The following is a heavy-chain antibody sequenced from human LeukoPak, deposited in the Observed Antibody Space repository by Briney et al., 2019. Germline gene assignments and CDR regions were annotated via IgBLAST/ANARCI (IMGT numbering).Heavy chain of an antibody. J-gene: IGHJ4*02. CDR1: GFTFSRYW. V-gene: IGHV3-74*01. CDR3: ARGMFGGYCTDY. CDR2: INPDGSTT. Sequence: GGSLRLSCAASGFTFSRYWIHWVRQAPGKELEWVSRINPDGSTTTYADSVKGRFTISRDNAKNTVYLQMNSLRAEDTAVYYCARGMFGGYCTDYWGQGTWVPVSS. D-gene: IGHD3-3*01.